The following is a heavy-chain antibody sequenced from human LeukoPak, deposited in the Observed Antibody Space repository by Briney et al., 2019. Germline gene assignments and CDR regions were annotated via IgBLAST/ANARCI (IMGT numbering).Heavy chain of an antibody. J-gene: IGHJ6*03. CDR2: ISNSSSYI. Sequence: GGSLRLSCAASGLTLSSYSMIWVRQAPGRGLEWVSSISNSSSYIYYADSVKGRFTISRDNAKNSLYLQMHSLRAEDTAVYYCARVREGRRLFRYYYYMDVWGKGTMVTVSS. CDR3: ARVREGRRLFRYYYYMDV. D-gene: IGHD3-22*01. CDR1: GLTLSSYS. V-gene: IGHV3-21*01.